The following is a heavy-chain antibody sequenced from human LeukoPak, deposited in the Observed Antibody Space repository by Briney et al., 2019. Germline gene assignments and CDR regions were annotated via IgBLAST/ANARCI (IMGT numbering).Heavy chain of an antibody. CDR1: GGSISSYY. V-gene: IGHV4-59*08. CDR3: ARSQWLPHYFDY. Sequence: SETLSLTCTVSGGSISSYYWSWIRQPPGKGLEWIGYIYYSGSTNYNPSLKSRVTISVDTSKNQFSLKPSSVTAADTAVYYCARSQWLPHYFDYWGQGTLVTVSS. J-gene: IGHJ4*02. CDR2: IYYSGST. D-gene: IGHD6-19*01.